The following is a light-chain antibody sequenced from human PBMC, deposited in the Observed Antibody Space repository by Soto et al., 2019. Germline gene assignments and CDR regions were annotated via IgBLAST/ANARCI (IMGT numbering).Light chain of an antibody. CDR2: SAS. CDR3: QQYNYWPPGFT. V-gene: IGKV3-15*01. CDR1: QSVGSN. Sequence: EIVMTQSPVTLSVSPGERATLSCRASQSVGSNLAWYQQKPGQAPRLLIYSASTRATGIPARFSGSGSGTEFTLTISSLQSEDFAVYSCQQYNYWPPGFTFGPGTTVDIK. J-gene: IGKJ3*01.